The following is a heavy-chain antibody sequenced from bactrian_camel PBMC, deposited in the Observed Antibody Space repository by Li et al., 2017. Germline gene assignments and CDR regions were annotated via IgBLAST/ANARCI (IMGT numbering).Heavy chain of an antibody. CDR1: GFRYSSKMC. CDR3: AAATGARCMGRGLTYRYDFRY. D-gene: IGHD4*01. J-gene: IGHJ4*01. CDR2: ISSDGTT. Sequence: HVQLVESGGGSVQAGGSLKLSCAVSGFRYSSKMCVGWFRQVPGKEREGVAVISSDGTTTYADSVKGRFTISQDNAKNTIYLQMNNLKPGDAAVYYCAAATGARCMGRGLTYRYDFRYWGQGTQVTVS. V-gene: IGHV3S53*01.